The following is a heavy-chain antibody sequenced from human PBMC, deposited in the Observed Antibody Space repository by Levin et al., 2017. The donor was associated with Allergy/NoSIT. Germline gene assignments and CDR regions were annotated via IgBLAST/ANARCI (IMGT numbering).Heavy chain of an antibody. CDR1: GFTFSRFD. CDR2: IGTSDDT. V-gene: IGHV3-13*01. CDR3: ARGPWFDP. J-gene: IGHJ5*02. Sequence: PGESLKISCAASGFTFSRFDIHWLRQPTGKGLEWVSAIGTSDDTYYAGSVKGRFSIFRDDAKNSLYLQMNSLRVEDTAVYYCARGPWFDPWGQGTLVTVSS.